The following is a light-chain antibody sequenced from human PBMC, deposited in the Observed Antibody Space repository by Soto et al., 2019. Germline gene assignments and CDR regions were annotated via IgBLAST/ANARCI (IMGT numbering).Light chain of an antibody. J-gene: IGKJ1*01. Sequence: DIQMTQSPSTLSASIGDRVTINCRASQSMNDWLAWYQQKPGKAPKVLIYDASSLQSGVPSRFSGSGSGTEFTLTIDSLQPDDVATYYCLRYNAFSQTFGQGT. CDR1: QSMNDW. CDR2: DAS. V-gene: IGKV1-5*01. CDR3: LRYNAFSQT.